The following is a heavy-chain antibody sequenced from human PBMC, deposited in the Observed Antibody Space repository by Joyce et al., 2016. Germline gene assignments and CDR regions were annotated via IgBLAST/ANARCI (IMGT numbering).Heavy chain of an antibody. V-gene: IGHV3-30*18. Sequence: QVQLVESGGGVVQPGRSLRLSCAASGFTFRNFGMHWVRQAPGKGLEWVAVISYEGSIKYYSDSVKGRFTISRDNSENTLYLQMNSLRGGDTAIYYCAKDTYDSGWHLNYFDSWGQGTLVTVSS. CDR1: GFTFRNFG. J-gene: IGHJ4*02. D-gene: IGHD6-19*01. CDR3: AKDTYDSGWHLNYFDS. CDR2: ISYEGSIK.